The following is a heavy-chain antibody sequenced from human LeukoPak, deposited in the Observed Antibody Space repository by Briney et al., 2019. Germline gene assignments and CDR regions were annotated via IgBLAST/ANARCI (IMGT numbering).Heavy chain of an antibody. CDR2: ISRSSEDM. CDR1: GFSLSDYD. CDR3: ARGLGYNWFGP. Sequence: GGSLRLSCAASGFSLSDYDINWVRQAPGKGLEWVSSISRSSEDMYYADSVKGRFTISRDNAKNSLYLQMNSLRNEDTAVSYCARGLGYNWFGPWGQGTLVTVSS. V-gene: IGHV3-69-1*02. J-gene: IGHJ5*02.